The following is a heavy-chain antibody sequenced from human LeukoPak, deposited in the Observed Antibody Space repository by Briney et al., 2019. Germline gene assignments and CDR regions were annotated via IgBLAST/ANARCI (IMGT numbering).Heavy chain of an antibody. Sequence: HPGGSLRLPCAASGFSFSSYGMHWVRQAPGKGLEWLTVISYDGNTIYYADSVKGRFTISRDNSKNTLYLQMNSLRIEDTAVYYCAKDLSVVGAHDSFDVWGQGTMVTVSS. J-gene: IGHJ3*01. CDR3: AKDLSVVGAHDSFDV. V-gene: IGHV3-30*18. CDR1: GFSFSSYG. CDR2: ISYDGNTI. D-gene: IGHD1-26*01.